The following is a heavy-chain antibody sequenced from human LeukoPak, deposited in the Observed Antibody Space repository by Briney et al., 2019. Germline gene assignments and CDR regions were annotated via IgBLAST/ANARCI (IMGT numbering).Heavy chain of an antibody. Sequence: SVKVSGKASGGTFSSYAISWVRQAPGQGLEWMGGIIPIFGTANYAQKFQGRVTITTDESTSTAYMELSSLRSEDTAVYYCARDAYDSSGYYPYYFDYWGQGTLVTVSS. CDR3: ARDAYDSSGYYPYYFDY. V-gene: IGHV1-69*05. D-gene: IGHD3-22*01. CDR1: GGTFSSYA. CDR2: IIPIFGTA. J-gene: IGHJ4*02.